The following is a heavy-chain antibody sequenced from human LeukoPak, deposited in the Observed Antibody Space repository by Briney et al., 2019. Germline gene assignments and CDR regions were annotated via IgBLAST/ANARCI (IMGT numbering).Heavy chain of an antibody. CDR3: ARAISVAGTIMLDY. CDR1: GFTFSSYA. D-gene: IGHD6-19*01. J-gene: IGHJ4*02. V-gene: IGHV3-64*01. CDR2: ISSNGGST. Sequence: GGSLRLSCAASGFTFSSYAMHWVRQAPGKGLEYVSAISSNGGSTYYANSVKGRLTISRDNSKNTLYLQMGSLRAEDMAVYYCARAISVAGTIMLDYWGQGTLVTVSS.